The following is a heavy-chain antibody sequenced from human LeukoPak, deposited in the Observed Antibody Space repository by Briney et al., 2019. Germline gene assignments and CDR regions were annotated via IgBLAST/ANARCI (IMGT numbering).Heavy chain of an antibody. CDR3: ARALRHPDDFDI. CDR1: GFTFDDYG. CDR2: TNWNGGST. J-gene: IGHJ3*02. D-gene: IGHD6-25*01. Sequence: PGGSLRLSCAVSGFTFDDYGMSRVRQAPGKGLEWVSGTNWNGGSTGYADSVKGRFTISRDNAKNSLYLQMNSLRAEDTALYYCARALRHPDDFDIWGQGTMVTVSS. V-gene: IGHV3-20*04.